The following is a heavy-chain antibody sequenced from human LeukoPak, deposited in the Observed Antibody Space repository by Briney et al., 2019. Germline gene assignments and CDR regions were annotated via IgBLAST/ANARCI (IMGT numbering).Heavy chain of an antibody. CDR2: INPSSGGT. J-gene: IGHJ4*02. Sequence: ASVKVSCKASGYTFTGYYMHWVRQAPGQGLEWMGSINPSSGGTNYAQKFQGRVTMTRDTSISTAYMELSRLRSDDTAVYYCARGWGSSSWYRAGYWGQGTLVTVSS. V-gene: IGHV1-2*02. CDR1: GYTFTGYY. CDR3: ARGWGSSSWYRAGY. D-gene: IGHD6-13*01.